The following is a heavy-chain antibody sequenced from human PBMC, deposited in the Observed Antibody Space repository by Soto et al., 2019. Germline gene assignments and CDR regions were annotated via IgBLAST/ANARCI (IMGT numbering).Heavy chain of an antibody. CDR2: IYYSGST. D-gene: IGHD3-22*01. V-gene: IGHV4-30-4*01. CDR3: AIYRGGSSGATRYFQH. Sequence: SETLSLTCTVSGGSISSGDYYWSWIRQPPGKGLEWIGYIYYSGSTYYNPSLKSRVTISVDTSKNQFSLKLSSVTAADTAVYYCAIYRGGSSGATRYFQHWGQGTLVTVSS. J-gene: IGHJ1*01. CDR1: GGSISSGDYY.